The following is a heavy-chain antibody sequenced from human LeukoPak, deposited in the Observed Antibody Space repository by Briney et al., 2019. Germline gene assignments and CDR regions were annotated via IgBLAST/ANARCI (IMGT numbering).Heavy chain of an antibody. Sequence: SETLSLTCKVSNYTMNSGYYWSWIRQTPGNGLEWIGETTHSGSTDYSPSLKSRVCVSVDTSKNQFSLKLSSVTAADTAVYYCARRAIFGVVFKGFDPWGQGTLVTVSS. D-gene: IGHD3-3*01. CDR2: TTHSGST. CDR3: ARRAIFGVVFKGFDP. CDR1: NYTMNSGYY. V-gene: IGHV4-34*01. J-gene: IGHJ5*02.